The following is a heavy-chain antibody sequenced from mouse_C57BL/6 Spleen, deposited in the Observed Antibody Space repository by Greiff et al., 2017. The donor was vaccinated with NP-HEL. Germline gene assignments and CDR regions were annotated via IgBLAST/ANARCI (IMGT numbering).Heavy chain of an antibody. CDR1: GYSFTSYY. CDR3: ARTAGYSPFAY. V-gene: IGHV1-66*01. Sequence: VQLVESGPELVKPGASVKISCKASGYSFTSYYIHWVKQRPGQGLEWIGWIYPGSGNTKYNEKFKGKATLTADTSSSTAYMQLSSLTSEDSAVYYCARTAGYSPFAYWGQGTLVTVSA. J-gene: IGHJ3*01. CDR2: IYPGSGNT. D-gene: IGHD2-3*01.